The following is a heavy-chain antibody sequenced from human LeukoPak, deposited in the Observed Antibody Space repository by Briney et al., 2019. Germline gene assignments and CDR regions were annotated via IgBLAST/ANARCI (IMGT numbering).Heavy chain of an antibody. CDR3: ARGTSTWYLTY. Sequence: GGSLRLSCVASGLTFSNYWMTWVRQAPGKGLEWVANIKQDGSEKHYVDSVKGRFTISRDNAKNSLFLQMNSLRAEDTAVFHCARGTSTWYLTYWGQGTLVTVSS. D-gene: IGHD6-13*01. V-gene: IGHV3-7*04. CDR1: GLTFSNYW. J-gene: IGHJ4*02. CDR2: IKQDGSEK.